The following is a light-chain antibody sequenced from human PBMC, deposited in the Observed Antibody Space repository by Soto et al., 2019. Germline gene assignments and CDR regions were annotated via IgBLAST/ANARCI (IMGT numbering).Light chain of an antibody. CDR1: QSISSS. CDR3: QQSYSTPPYT. V-gene: IGKV1-39*01. Sequence: DIQMTQSPSSLSASVGDRVTITCRASQSISSSLNWYQQKPEKAPKLLIYAASSLQSGVPSRFSGSGSGTDFTLTISSLQPEDFATYYCQQSYSTPPYTFGQGTKLEIK. J-gene: IGKJ2*01. CDR2: AAS.